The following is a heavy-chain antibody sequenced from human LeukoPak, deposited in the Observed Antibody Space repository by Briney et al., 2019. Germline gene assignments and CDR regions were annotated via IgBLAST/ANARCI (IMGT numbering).Heavy chain of an antibody. Sequence: GGSLRLSCAASGFTFSSYGMHWVRQAPGKGLEWVAVISYDGSNKYYADSVKGRFTISRDNAKNSLYLQMNSLRAEDTAVYYCARGCGGNSCLDYWGQGTLVTVSS. J-gene: IGHJ4*02. V-gene: IGHV3-30*03. CDR2: ISYDGSNK. CDR1: GFTFSSYG. CDR3: ARGCGGNSCLDY. D-gene: IGHD4-23*01.